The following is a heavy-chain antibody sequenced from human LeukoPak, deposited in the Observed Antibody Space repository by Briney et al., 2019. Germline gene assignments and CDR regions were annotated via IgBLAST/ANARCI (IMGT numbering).Heavy chain of an antibody. J-gene: IGHJ4*02. D-gene: IGHD3-3*01. CDR3: ARDKVGTYYDFWSGNYYFDY. CDR2: IWYDGSNK. CDR1: GFTFSSYG. V-gene: IGHV3-33*01. Sequence: PGGSLRLSCAASGFTFSSYGMHWVRQAPGKGLEWVAVIWYDGSNKYYADSAKGRFTISRDNSKNTLYLQMNSLRAEDTAVYYCARDKVGTYYDFWSGNYYFDYWGQGTLVTVSS.